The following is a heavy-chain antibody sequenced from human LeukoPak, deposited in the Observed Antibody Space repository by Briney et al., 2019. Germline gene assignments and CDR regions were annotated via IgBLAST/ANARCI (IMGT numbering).Heavy chain of an antibody. Sequence: GALVKVSCKASGGTFSSYAISWVRQAPGQGLEWMGGFIPIFGTANYAQKFQGRVTITADESTSTAYMELSSLRSEDTAVYYCARVLGYCSSTSCYRDAFDIWGQGTMVTVSS. CDR3: ARVLGYCSSTSCYRDAFDI. D-gene: IGHD2-2*02. CDR2: FIPIFGTA. CDR1: GGTFSSYA. V-gene: IGHV1-69*13. J-gene: IGHJ3*02.